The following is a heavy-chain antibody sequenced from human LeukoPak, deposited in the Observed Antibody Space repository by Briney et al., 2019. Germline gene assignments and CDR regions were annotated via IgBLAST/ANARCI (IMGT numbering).Heavy chain of an antibody. Sequence: SETLSLTCTASGGSISSSSYYWGWIRQPPGKGLEWIGSIYYSGSTYYNPSLKSRVTISVDTSKNQFSLKLSSVTAADTAVYYCARDTPLITMVRGRTNWFDPWGQGTLVTVSS. J-gene: IGHJ5*02. CDR2: IYYSGST. CDR1: GGSISSSSYY. CDR3: ARDTPLITMVRGRTNWFDP. V-gene: IGHV4-39*07. D-gene: IGHD3-10*01.